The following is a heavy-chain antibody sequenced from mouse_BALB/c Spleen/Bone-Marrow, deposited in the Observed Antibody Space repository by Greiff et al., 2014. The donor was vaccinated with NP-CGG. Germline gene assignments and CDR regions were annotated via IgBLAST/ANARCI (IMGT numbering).Heavy chain of an antibody. V-gene: IGHV1-69*02. CDR3: TRDDGGFAY. Sequence: VQLQQSGTDLVRPGASVKLSCKASGYTFTSYWINWVKQRPGQGLEWIGNIYPSDSYTNYNQKFKDKATLTVDKSSSTAYMHLSSPTSEDFAVYYCTRDDGGFAYWGQGTLVTVSA. CDR2: IYPSDSYT. D-gene: IGHD1-1*02. J-gene: IGHJ3*01. CDR1: GYTFTSYW.